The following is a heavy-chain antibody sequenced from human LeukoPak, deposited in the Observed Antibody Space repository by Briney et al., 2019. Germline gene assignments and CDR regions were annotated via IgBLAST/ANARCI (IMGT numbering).Heavy chain of an antibody. CDR2: ISGSGGST. V-gene: IGHV3-23*01. D-gene: IGHD6-13*01. CDR1: GFTFSSYA. Sequence: PGGSLRLSCAASGFTFSSYAMSWVRQAPGKGLEWVSAISGSGGSTYYADSVKGRFTISRDNSKNTLYLQMNSLRAEDTAVYYCARWVESSRWFYFDYWGQGTLVTVSS. J-gene: IGHJ4*02. CDR3: ARWVESSRWFYFDY.